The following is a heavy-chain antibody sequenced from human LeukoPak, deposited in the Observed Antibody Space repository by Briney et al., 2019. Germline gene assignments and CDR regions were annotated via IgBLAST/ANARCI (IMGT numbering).Heavy chain of an antibody. CDR1: GFTFSSYG. Sequence: GRSLRLSCAASGFTFSSYGMHWVRQAPGKGLEWVTLISFDGSNSYYADSVEGRFTIARDNSKNTVYLQMNSLRVEDTAIYYCAKWTRDFNYYDSSGYFDYWGQGALVTVSS. D-gene: IGHD3-22*01. CDR2: ISFDGSNS. V-gene: IGHV3-30*18. CDR3: AKWTRDFNYYDSSGYFDY. J-gene: IGHJ4*02.